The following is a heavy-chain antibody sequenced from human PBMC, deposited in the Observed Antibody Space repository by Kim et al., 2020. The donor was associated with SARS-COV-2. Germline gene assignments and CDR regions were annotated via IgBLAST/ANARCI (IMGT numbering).Heavy chain of an antibody. CDR2: IKQDGSEI. V-gene: IGHV3-7*05. Sequence: GGSLRLSCSASGFPFSSYWMNWVRLVPGKGLEWVANIKQDGSEIYYVDSVKGRFTISRDNAKNSLYLQMNSLRTEDTAVYYCARGPDSPNACGFGPWGQG. J-gene: IGHJ5*02. CDR1: GFPFSSYW. CDR3: ARGPDSPNACGFGP.